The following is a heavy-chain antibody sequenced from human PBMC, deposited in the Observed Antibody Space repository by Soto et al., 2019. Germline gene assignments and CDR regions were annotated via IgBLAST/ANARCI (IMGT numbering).Heavy chain of an antibody. CDR2: IYYSGST. J-gene: IGHJ6*02. V-gene: IGHV4-59*08. CDR3: ARSTYYYGMDV. D-gene: IGHD1-26*01. Sequence: QVQLQESGPGLVKPSETLSLTCTVSGGSISSYYWSWIRQPPGKGLEWIGYIYYSGSTNYNPSLKSRVHISGDTSKNQFSLKLSSVTAADTAVYYCARSTYYYGMDVWGQGTTVTVSS. CDR1: GGSISSYY.